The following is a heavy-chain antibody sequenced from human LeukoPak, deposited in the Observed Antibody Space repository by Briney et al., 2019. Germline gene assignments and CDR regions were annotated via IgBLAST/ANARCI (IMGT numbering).Heavy chain of an antibody. V-gene: IGHV4-34*01. CDR2: IDHRGSS. Sequence: SETLSLTCAVRGESFSAYFWSWIRHLPGRGLEWIGEIDHRGSSNYNPPLKSRDTISVDTSKNHFSLSLTSVSAADTAVYYCATRSSTLAAARCFDDWGQGTVVTVSS. D-gene: IGHD6-6*01. J-gene: IGHJ4*03. CDR1: GESFSAYF. CDR3: ATRSSTLAAARCFDD.